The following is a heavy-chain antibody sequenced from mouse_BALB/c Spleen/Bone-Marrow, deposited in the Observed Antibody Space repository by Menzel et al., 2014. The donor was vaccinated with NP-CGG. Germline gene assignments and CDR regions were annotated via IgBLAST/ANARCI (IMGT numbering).Heavy chain of an antibody. CDR1: GFNFKDTY. CDR3: AVYDYEEFAY. D-gene: IGHD2-4*01. CDR2: IDPANGNT. Sequence: VQLQQSGAELVKPGASVKSSCTASGFNFKDTYMHWVKQRPEQGLEWIGRIDPANGNTKYDPKFKGKATITADTSSNTAYLLLISLTSEDAAVYYCAVYDYEEFAYWGQGTLVTVSA. V-gene: IGHV14-3*02. J-gene: IGHJ3*01.